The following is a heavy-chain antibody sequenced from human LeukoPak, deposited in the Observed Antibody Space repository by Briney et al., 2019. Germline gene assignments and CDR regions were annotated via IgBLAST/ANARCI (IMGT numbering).Heavy chain of an antibody. V-gene: IGHV1-69*13. Sequence: GASVKVSCKASGGTFSSYAISWVRQAPGQGLEWMGGIIPIFGTANYAQKFQGRVTITADESTSTAYMEPSSLRAEDTAVYYCARDSMVRGVISSYFDYWGQGTLVTVSS. CDR3: ARDSMVRGVISSYFDY. J-gene: IGHJ4*02. CDR1: GGTFSSYA. CDR2: IIPIFGTA. D-gene: IGHD3-10*01.